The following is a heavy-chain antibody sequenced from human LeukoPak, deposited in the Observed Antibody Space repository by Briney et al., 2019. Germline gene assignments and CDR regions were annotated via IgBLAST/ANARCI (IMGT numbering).Heavy chain of an antibody. CDR3: ARELPYCSGGSCYPYYFDY. J-gene: IGHJ4*02. V-gene: IGHV3-7*01. CDR2: IKQDGSEK. Sequence: GGSLRLSCAASGFTFSSYWMSWVRQAPGKGLEWVANIKQDGSEKYYVDSVKGRFTISRDNAKNSLYLQMNSLRAEDTAVYYCARELPYCSGGSCYPYYFDYWGQGTPVTVSS. CDR1: GFTFSSYW. D-gene: IGHD2-15*01.